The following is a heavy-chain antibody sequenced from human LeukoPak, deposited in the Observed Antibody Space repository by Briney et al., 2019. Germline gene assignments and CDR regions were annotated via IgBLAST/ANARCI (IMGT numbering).Heavy chain of an antibody. CDR1: GFRFTIYW. V-gene: IGHV5-51*01. CDR3: AISRGYPGRFDP. J-gene: IGHJ5*02. CDR2: IYRGDYDA. D-gene: IGHD2-15*01. Sequence: RGEDLKISCKGSGFRFTIYWIVWVRQLPGKGVEWITTIYRGDYDARYSPSFQGQVTISADKSINTAYLQWNSLKASDTARYYCAISRGYPGRFDPWGQGTLVTVSS.